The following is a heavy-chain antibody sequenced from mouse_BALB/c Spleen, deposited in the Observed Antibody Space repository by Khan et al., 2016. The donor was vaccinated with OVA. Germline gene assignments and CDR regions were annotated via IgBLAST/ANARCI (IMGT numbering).Heavy chain of an antibody. CDR1: GFTFSSYS. CDR3: ASHLTGSFAY. V-gene: IGHV5-6*01. D-gene: IGHD4-1*01. CDR2: ISSAGDYT. Sequence: EVELVESGGDLAKPGGSLKLSCATSGFTFSSYSMSWVRQTPDKRLEWVTTISSAGDYTYYPDSVRGRFTISRDNAKNSLYLQMSSLKSEDTAMYYCASHLTGSFAYWGQGTLVTVSA. J-gene: IGHJ3*01.